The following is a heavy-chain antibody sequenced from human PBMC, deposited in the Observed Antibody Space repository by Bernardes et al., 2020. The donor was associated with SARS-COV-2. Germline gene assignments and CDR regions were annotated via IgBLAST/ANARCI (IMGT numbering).Heavy chain of an antibody. V-gene: IGHV3-30*03. CDR2: ISYDGSNK. CDR3: AIPGGD. CDR1: GFTFSSYG. D-gene: IGHD3-16*01. J-gene: IGHJ4*02. Sequence: GGSLRLSCAASGFTFSSYGMHWVRQAPGKGLEWVAVISYDGSNKYYADSVKGRFTISRDNSKNTLYLQMNSLRAEDTAVYYCAIPGGDWGQGTQVTVSS.